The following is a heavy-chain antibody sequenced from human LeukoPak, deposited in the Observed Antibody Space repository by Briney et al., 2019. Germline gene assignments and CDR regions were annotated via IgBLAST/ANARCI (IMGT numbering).Heavy chain of an antibody. D-gene: IGHD3-22*01. J-gene: IGHJ4*02. CDR1: GFTFSSYW. Sequence: GGSLRLSCAASGFTFSSYWMHWVRQVPGKGLVWVSRINSDGTSTTYADSVKGRFTISRDNAKNTLYLQMNSLRAEDTAVYYCARDFYDSSGYLDYWGQGTLVTVSS. V-gene: IGHV3-74*01. CDR2: INSDGTST. CDR3: ARDFYDSSGYLDY.